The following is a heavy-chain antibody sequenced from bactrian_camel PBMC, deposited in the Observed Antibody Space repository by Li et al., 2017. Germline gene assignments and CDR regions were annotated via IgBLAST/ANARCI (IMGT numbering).Heavy chain of an antibody. J-gene: IGHJ4*01. Sequence: HVQLVESGGGYVQPGGSLRLSCVASGFTFSNYHMSWVRQAPGKGLEWVSSINSDGSNTYYADSVKGRFTISRDNAKNTVYLQMNSLKTEDTAMYYCEKAYNGYVSIFDYWGQGTQVTVS. CDR1: GFTFSNYH. V-gene: IGHV3-2*01. CDR2: INSDGSNT. CDR3: EKAYNGYVSIFDY. D-gene: IGHD2*01.